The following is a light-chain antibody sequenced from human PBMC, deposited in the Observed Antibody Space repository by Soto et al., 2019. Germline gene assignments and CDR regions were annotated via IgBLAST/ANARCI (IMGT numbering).Light chain of an antibody. CDR3: SSYTSGSTLVV. Sequence: QSVLTQPASVSGSPGQSITISCAETNSDVGGYDYVSWYQQHPGKAPKLMIYEVSYRPSGVSNRFSGSKSGNTASLTIAGLQAEDEADYYCSSYTSGSTLVVFGGGTQLTVL. V-gene: IGLV2-14*01. J-gene: IGLJ3*02. CDR2: EVS. CDR1: NSDVGGYDY.